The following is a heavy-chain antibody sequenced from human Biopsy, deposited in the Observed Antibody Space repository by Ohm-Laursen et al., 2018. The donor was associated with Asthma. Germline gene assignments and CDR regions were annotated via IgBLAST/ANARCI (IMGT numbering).Heavy chain of an antibody. CDR2: INSVFGTT. V-gene: IGHV1-69*13. D-gene: IGHD2-2*01. Sequence: SVKVSCKSLGGTFNTYVIGWVRQGPGQGLEWMGGINSVFGTTTYPQKFQDRVTITADDSTSTVYMELSSLRSEDTAVYYCARKAGSCISRTCYSLDFWGQGTLVNVSS. CDR3: ARKAGSCISRTCYSLDF. J-gene: IGHJ4*02. CDR1: GGTFNTYV.